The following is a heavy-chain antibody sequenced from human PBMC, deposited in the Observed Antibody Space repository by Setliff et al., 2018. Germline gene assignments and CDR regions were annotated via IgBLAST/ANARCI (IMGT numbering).Heavy chain of an antibody. V-gene: IGHV1-18*01. J-gene: IGHJ4*02. D-gene: IGHD2-15*01. CDR1: DYTFLSYG. CDR2: ISAYTGKT. Sequence: ASVKVSCKAADYTFLSYGLSWVRQAPGQGLEWMGWISAYTGKTDYAQNFQGRVTMTTDTSTSTGYMELRSLRYDDTAVYYCARGAPGRYCSGGSCSYFDYWGQGILVTVSS. CDR3: ARGAPGRYCSGGSCSYFDY.